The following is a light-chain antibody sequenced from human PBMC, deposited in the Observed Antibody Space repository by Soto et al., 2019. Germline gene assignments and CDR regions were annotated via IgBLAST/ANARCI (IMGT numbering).Light chain of an antibody. CDR2: GAS. CDR3: QKYNNWPPWT. J-gene: IGKJ1*01. CDR1: QSVSSN. Sequence: EIVMTQSPATLSVSPGERATLSCRASQSVSSNLAWYQQKPGQAPRLLIYGASTRATGIPARFSGSGSGTEFTLTISSLQSEDFAVYYCQKYNNWPPWTFGQGIKVEIX. V-gene: IGKV3-15*01.